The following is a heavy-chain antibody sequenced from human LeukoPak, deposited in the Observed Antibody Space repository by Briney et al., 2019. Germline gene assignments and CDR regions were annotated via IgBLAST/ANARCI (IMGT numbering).Heavy chain of an antibody. D-gene: IGHD6-19*01. J-gene: IGHJ5*02. Sequence: GGSLRLSCAASGFTFSSYGMSWVRQAPGKGLEWVSAISGSGGTTYYADSVKGRFTIPRDNSKNTLYLQMNSLRAEDTAVYYCARDKSSGWYDWFDPWGQGTLVTVSS. CDR3: ARDKSSGWYDWFDP. CDR1: GFTFSSYG. V-gene: IGHV3-23*01. CDR2: ISGSGGTT.